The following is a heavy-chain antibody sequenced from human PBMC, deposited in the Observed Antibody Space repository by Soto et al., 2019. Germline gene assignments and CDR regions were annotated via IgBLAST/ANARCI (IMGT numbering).Heavy chain of an antibody. Sequence: QVQLQQWGAGLLRPSETLSLTCGVYGGSFSGYYWSWIRQTPGKGLEWLGEINHSGSTNYNPSLKSRVTISIDTSKNQFSVKLTSVTAADTAVYYCARGIIFWSGYSWVRRWFDPWGQGTLVTVSS. CDR3: ARGIIFWSGYSWVRRWFDP. D-gene: IGHD3-3*01. J-gene: IGHJ5*02. CDR2: INHSGST. V-gene: IGHV4-34*01. CDR1: GGSFSGYY.